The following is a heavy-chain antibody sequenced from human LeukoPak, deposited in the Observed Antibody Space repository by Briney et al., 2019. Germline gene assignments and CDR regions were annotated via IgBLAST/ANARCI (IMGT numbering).Heavy chain of an antibody. CDR3: ATLEPSAGECFDY. J-gene: IGHJ4*02. V-gene: IGHV1-69*06. Sequence: ASVKVSCKASGGTFSSYAISWVRQAPGQGLEWMGGIIPIFGTANYAQKFQGRVTMTEDTSADTAYMEVSSLRSEDTAVYYCATLEPSAGECFDYWGQGTLVAVPS. CDR2: IIPIFGTA. D-gene: IGHD1-1*01. CDR1: GGTFSSYA.